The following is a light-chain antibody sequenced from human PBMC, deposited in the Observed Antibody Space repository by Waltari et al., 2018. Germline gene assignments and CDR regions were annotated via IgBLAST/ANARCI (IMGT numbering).Light chain of an antibody. CDR2: DDN. CDR3: CSYAGSYTWV. CDR1: SSDVGNYNP. J-gene: IGLJ3*02. V-gene: IGLV2-23*01. Sequence: QSALTQPASVSGSPGQSLTISCPGTSSDVGNYNPVSWYQPYPGKPPKVMFYDDNRRPSGVSERFSGSKSGNTASLTISGVQAEDEADYYCCSYAGSYTWVFGGGTKLTVL.